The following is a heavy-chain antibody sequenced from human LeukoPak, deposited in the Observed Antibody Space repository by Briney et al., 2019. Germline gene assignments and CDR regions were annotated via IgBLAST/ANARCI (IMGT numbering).Heavy chain of an antibody. CDR3: ATTVTTWGVFDY. J-gene: IGHJ4*02. Sequence: GGSLRLSCAASGFTVSSNYMSWVRQAPGKGLEWVSVIYSGGSTYYADSVKGRFTISRDNSKNTLYLQMNSQSAEDTAVYYCATTVTTWGVFDYWGQGTLVTVSS. D-gene: IGHD4-17*01. CDR1: GFTVSSNY. CDR2: IYSGGST. V-gene: IGHV3-53*01.